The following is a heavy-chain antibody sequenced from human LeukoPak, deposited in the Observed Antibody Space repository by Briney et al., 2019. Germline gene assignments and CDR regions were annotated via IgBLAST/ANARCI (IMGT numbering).Heavy chain of an antibody. D-gene: IGHD3-10*01. Sequence: PSETLSLTCTVSGGSISSSSYFWGWLRQPPGKGLEWIGSIYYSGSTYHNPSLKSRVSISVDTSKNQFFLKLSSVSAADTAVYYCAREAYGSGSSYGFGTNNWFDPWGQGTLVTVSS. J-gene: IGHJ5*02. CDR1: GGSISSSSYF. CDR2: IYYSGST. V-gene: IGHV4-39*07. CDR3: AREAYGSGSSYGFGTNNWFDP.